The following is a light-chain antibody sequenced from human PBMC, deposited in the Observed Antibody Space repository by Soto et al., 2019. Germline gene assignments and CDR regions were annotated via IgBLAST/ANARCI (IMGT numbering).Light chain of an antibody. CDR3: QQNYSSPRT. Sequence: AIRMTHSPSSLSAYTRARVTITCLASQSISSYLTWYQQKPGKAPKLLIYAASSLQSGVPSRFSGSGSGTDFTLTISCLQPEDFATYYCQQNYSSPRTFGQGTKVDI. CDR1: QSISSY. V-gene: IGKV1-8*01. J-gene: IGKJ1*01. CDR2: AAS.